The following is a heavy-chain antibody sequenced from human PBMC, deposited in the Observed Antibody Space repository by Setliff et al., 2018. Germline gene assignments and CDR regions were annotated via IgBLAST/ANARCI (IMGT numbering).Heavy chain of an antibody. CDR2: INAGGLIT. Sequence: PGGSLRLSCAASGFTFRSCAMSWVRQAPGKGLEWVSDINAGGLITNYADSVQGRFTISRDNSRDTLFLQISSLRAEDTAVYYCAKAPFDIVVVPAAIDFWGQGTLVTVSS. D-gene: IGHD2-2*01. CDR3: AKAPFDIVVVPAAIDF. J-gene: IGHJ4*02. V-gene: IGHV3-23*01. CDR1: GFTFRSCA.